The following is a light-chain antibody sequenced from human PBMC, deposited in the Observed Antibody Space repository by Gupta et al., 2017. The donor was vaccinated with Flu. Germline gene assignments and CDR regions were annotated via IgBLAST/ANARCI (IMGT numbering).Light chain of an antibody. V-gene: IGLV3-21*03. Sequence: SYVLTQPPSVSVAPGKPATITCGGNNIGTKTVHWYQQRPGQAPVLIVYNDSGRPSGIPERFSGSNSGNTATLTISRVEAGDEADYYCQVWDSTSDHVVFGGGTKLTVL. CDR3: QVWDSTSDHVV. CDR2: NDS. J-gene: IGLJ2*01. CDR1: NIGTKT.